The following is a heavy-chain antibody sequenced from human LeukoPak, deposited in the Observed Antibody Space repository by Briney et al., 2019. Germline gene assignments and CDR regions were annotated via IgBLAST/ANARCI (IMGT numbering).Heavy chain of an antibody. CDR3: TRAYCSCTSCQYGFDY. J-gene: IGHJ4*02. CDR2: IRSKAYGGTT. Sequence: GGSLRLSCTASGFTFGDYAMSWVRQAPGKGLEWVGFIRSKAYGGTTEYAASVKGRFTISRDDSKSIAYLQMNSLKTEDTAVYYCTRAYCSCTSCQYGFDYWGQGTLVTVSS. CDR1: GFTFGDYA. V-gene: IGHV3-49*04. D-gene: IGHD2-2*01.